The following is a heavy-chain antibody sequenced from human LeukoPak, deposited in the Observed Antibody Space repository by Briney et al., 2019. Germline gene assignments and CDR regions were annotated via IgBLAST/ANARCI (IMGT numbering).Heavy chain of an antibody. D-gene: IGHD6-19*01. CDR3: ARDLSIAVAGTYGY. Sequence: PGGSLRLSCAASGFTFDDYGTSWVRQAPGKGLEWVSGINWNGGSTGYADSVKGRFTISRDNARNSLYLQMNNLRAEDTALYYCARDLSIAVAGTYGYWGQGTLVTVSS. J-gene: IGHJ4*02. V-gene: IGHV3-20*04. CDR2: INWNGGST. CDR1: GFTFDDYG.